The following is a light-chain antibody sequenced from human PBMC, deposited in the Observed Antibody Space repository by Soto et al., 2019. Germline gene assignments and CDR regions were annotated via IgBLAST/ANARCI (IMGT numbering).Light chain of an antibody. Sequence: QSVLTQPASVSGSPGQSITISCTGTSIDVGGYNYVSWYQQHPGKAPKLMIYEVTNRPSGVSNRFSGSKSGNTASLTISGLQAEDEADYYCSSYTSRSTLVFGTGTKVTVL. CDR2: EVT. V-gene: IGLV2-14*01. J-gene: IGLJ1*01. CDR1: SIDVGGYNY. CDR3: SSYTSRSTLV.